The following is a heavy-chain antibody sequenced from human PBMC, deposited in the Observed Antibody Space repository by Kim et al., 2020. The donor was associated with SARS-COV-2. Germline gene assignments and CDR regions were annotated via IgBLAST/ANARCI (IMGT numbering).Heavy chain of an antibody. J-gene: IGHJ6*03. Sequence: SETLSLTCTVSGGSISSYYWSWIRQPAGKGLEWIGRIYTSGGTNYNPSLKSRVTLSVDTSKNQFSLRLSSVTASDTAVYYCAREGVMQEVPAAYYYYYYIDGWGQGTTVTVSS. CDR3: AREGVMQEVPAAYYYYYYIDG. D-gene: IGHD2-2*01. CDR2: IYTSGGT. V-gene: IGHV4-4*07. CDR1: GGSISSYY.